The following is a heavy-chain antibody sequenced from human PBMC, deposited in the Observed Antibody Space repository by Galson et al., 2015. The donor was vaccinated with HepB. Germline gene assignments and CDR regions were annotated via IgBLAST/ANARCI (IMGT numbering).Heavy chain of an antibody. CDR3: ARTIVVVPAAIPGSSEDYYFDY. D-gene: IGHD2-2*02. CDR2: MNPNSGNT. J-gene: IGHJ4*02. Sequence: SVKVSCKASGYTFTSYDINWVRQATGQGLEWMGWMNPNSGNTGYAQKFQGRVTMTRNTSISTAYMELSSLRSEDTAVYYCARTIVVVPAAIPGSSEDYYFDYWGQGALVTVSS. CDR1: GYTFTSYD. V-gene: IGHV1-8*01.